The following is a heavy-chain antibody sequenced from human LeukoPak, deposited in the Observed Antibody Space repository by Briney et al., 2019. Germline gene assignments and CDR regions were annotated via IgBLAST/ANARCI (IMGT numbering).Heavy chain of an antibody. Sequence: ASVKVSCKVSGYTLTELSMHWVRQAPGKGLEWMGGFDPEDGETIYAQKFQGGVTMTEDTSTDTAYMELSSLRSEDTAVYYCSSGSHYPGSDAFDIWGQGTMVTVSS. CDR3: SSGSHYPGSDAFDI. J-gene: IGHJ3*02. CDR2: FDPEDGET. V-gene: IGHV1-24*01. D-gene: IGHD1-26*01. CDR1: GYTLTELS.